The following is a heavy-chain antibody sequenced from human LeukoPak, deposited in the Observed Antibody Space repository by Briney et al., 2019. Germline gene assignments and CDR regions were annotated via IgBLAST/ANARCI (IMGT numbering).Heavy chain of an antibody. CDR2: IYSGGST. V-gene: IGHV3-66*01. J-gene: IGHJ4*02. D-gene: IGHD6-19*01. Sequence: GGSLRLSCAASGFTISSNYMSWVRQAPGKGLEWVSVIYSGGSTYSADSVKGRFTISRDNSKNTLYLQMNSLSADDTAVYYCASGYSSGWYLYWGQGTLVTVSS. CDR1: GFTISSNY. CDR3: ASGYSSGWYLY.